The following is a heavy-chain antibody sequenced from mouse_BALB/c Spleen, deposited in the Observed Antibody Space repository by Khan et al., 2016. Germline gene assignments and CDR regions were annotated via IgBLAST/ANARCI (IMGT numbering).Heavy chain of an antibody. V-gene: IGHV1-9*01. Sequence: QVELKESGAELMKPGASVNISCKATGYTFSSYWIEWVKERPGHGLEWIGEILHGSGTTNYNGKFKGKATFTADTSSSTAYMQLSSLTSEDSAVYYCARGPYWGQGTLVTVSA. CDR3: ARGPY. CDR1: GYTFSSYW. J-gene: IGHJ3*01. CDR2: ILHGSGTT.